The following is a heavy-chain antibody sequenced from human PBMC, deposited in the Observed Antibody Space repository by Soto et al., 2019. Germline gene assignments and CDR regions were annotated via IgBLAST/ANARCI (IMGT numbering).Heavy chain of an antibody. J-gene: IGHJ6*02. CDR1: GGSFSGYY. Sequence: SETLSLTCAVYGGSFSGYYWSWSRQPPGKGLEWIGEINHSGSTNYNPSLKSRVTISVDTSKNQFSLKLSSVTAADTAVYYCARVALLRYFDWLPDSRLYGMDVWGQGTTVT. CDR2: INHSGST. CDR3: ARVALLRYFDWLPDSRLYGMDV. D-gene: IGHD3-9*01. V-gene: IGHV4-34*01.